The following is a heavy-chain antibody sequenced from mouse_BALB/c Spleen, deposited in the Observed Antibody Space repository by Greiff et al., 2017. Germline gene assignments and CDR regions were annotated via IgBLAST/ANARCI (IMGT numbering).Heavy chain of an antibody. Sequence: EVKVVESGGGLVQPGGSLTLSCAASGFTFSSYGMSWVRQTPDKRLELVATINSNGGSTYYPASVKGRITIYRDNAKNTLYLQMSSLKSEDTAMYYCARDRDWAAYWGQGTLVTVSA. CDR1: GFTFSSYG. J-gene: IGHJ3*01. V-gene: IGHV5-6-3*01. D-gene: IGHD4-1*01. CDR2: INSNGGST. CDR3: ARDRDWAAY.